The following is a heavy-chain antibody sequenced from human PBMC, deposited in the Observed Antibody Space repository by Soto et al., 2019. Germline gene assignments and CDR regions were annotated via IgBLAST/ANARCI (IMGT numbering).Heavy chain of an antibody. CDR2: ISCCGGTA. Sequence: EVQLLESGGGLVRPGESLRLSCAASGFNFNKYAMSSVRQAPGEGLEWVSGISCCGGTASYADSVKGRFTIARDDAKNTLYLHMNSLRVEDTAEYYCAKADGQQWLLPHLENWGRGTLVTVS. J-gene: IGHJ4*02. CDR1: GFNFNKYA. D-gene: IGHD6-19*01. V-gene: IGHV3-23*01. CDR3: AKADGQQWLLPHLEN.